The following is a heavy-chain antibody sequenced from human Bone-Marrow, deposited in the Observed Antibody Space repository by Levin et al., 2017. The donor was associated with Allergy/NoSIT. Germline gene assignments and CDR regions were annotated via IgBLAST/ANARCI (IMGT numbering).Heavy chain of an antibody. V-gene: IGHV3-23*01. CDR3: AKDVIVVVVAAMSFFDY. J-gene: IGHJ4*02. CDR1: GFTFSSYA. D-gene: IGHD2-15*01. Sequence: GGSLRLSCAASGFTFSSYAMSWVRQAPGKGLEWVSAISGSGGSTYYADSVKGRFTISRDNSKNTLYLQMNSLRAEDTAVYYCAKDVIVVVVAAMSFFDYWGQGTLVTVSS. CDR2: ISGSGGST.